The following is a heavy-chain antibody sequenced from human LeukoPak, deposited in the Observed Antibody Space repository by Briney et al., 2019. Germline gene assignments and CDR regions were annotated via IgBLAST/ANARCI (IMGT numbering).Heavy chain of an antibody. J-gene: IGHJ4*02. Sequence: GRSLRLSCVASGFAFRGSAMHWVRQVPGKGLEWVSGISWSSEYMFYADSVKGRFTISRDNAENSLYLQMDSLRVEDTALYFCAKERSVCTNEICRYFDYWGQGALVTVSS. CDR1: GFAFRGSA. D-gene: IGHD2-8*01. CDR3: AKERSVCTNEICRYFDY. V-gene: IGHV3-9*01. CDR2: ISWSSEYM.